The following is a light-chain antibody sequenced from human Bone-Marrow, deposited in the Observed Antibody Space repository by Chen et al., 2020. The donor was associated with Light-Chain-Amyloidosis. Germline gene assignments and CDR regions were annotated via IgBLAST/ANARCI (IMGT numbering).Light chain of an antibody. J-gene: IGKJ3*01. V-gene: IGKV4-1*01. CDR2: WAS. Sequence: DIVMTQSPDSLAVSLGERATINCKSSQSVLYSSNNKNYSAWYQQKPGQPPKLLIYWASTRESGVPDRCSGSGSGTDFTLTISSLQAEDVAVYYCQQYYSTIFTFGPGTKVDIK. CDR3: QQYYSTIFT. CDR1: QSVLYSSNNKNY.